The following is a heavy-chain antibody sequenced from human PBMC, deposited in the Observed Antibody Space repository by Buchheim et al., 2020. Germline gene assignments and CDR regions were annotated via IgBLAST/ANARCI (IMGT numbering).Heavy chain of an antibody. Sequence: QVQLQESGPGLVKPSQTLSLTCTVSGGSISSGDYYWSWIRQPPGKGLEWVGYIFYIGSTYYNPSLKSRVTISMDTSKNQVSLTLTSVTAADTAVYYCARGEMKNTAMVRVLDYWGQGTL. D-gene: IGHD5-18*01. V-gene: IGHV4-30-4*01. CDR1: GGSISSGDYY. J-gene: IGHJ4*02. CDR3: ARGEMKNTAMVRVLDY. CDR2: IFYIGST.